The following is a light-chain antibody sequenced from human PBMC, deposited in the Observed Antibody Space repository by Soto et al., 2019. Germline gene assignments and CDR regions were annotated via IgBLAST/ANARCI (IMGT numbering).Light chain of an antibody. CDR2: DAS. V-gene: IGKV1-5*01. CDR1: QTINSW. J-gene: IGKJ1*01. CDR3: QQYDSYSSGP. Sequence: DIQMTQTPSTLSASVGDRVTITCRASQTINSWLAWYQQQPGKAPKVLIFDASSLKTGVPSRFSGSGSGTEFTLTISNLQPDEFATYYCQQYDSYSSGPFGQGSKVDIK.